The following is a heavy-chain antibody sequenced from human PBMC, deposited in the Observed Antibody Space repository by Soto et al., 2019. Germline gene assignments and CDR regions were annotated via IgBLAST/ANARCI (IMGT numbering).Heavy chain of an antibody. Sequence: SETLSLTCTVSGGPISSGGYYWSWIRQHPGKGLEWIGYIYYSGSTYYNPSLKSRVTISVDTSKNQFSLKLSSVTAADTAVYYCARQIVVVPAATGDWFDPWGQGTLVTVSS. D-gene: IGHD2-2*01. CDR1: GGPISSGGYY. J-gene: IGHJ5*02. CDR2: IYYSGST. CDR3: ARQIVVVPAATGDWFDP. V-gene: IGHV4-31*03.